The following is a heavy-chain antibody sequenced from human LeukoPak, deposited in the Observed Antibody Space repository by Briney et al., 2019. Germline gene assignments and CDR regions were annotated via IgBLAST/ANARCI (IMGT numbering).Heavy chain of an antibody. J-gene: IGHJ5*02. Sequence: SVKVSCKASGGTFSSYSISWVRQAPGQGLEWMGGIIPIFGTANYAQKFQGRVTITADESTSTAYMELSSLRSEDTAVYYCAREDYGDYNWFDPWGQGTLVTVSS. CDR3: AREDYGDYNWFDP. D-gene: IGHD4-17*01. V-gene: IGHV1-69*01. CDR1: GGTFSSYS. CDR2: IIPIFGTA.